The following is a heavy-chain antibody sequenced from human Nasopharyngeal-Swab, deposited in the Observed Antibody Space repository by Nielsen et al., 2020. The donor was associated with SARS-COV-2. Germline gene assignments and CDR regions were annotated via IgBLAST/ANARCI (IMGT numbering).Heavy chain of an antibody. CDR1: GFTFSSYS. CDR3: ARDRHSVATINEVIIDY. D-gene: IGHD5-12*01. Sequence: GGSLRLSCAASGFTFSSYSMNWVRQAPGKGLEWVSSISSSSSYIYYADSVKGRFTISRDNAKNSLYLQMNSLRAKDTAVYYCARDRHSVATINEVIIDYWGQGTLVTVSS. CDR2: ISSSSSYI. V-gene: IGHV3-21*01. J-gene: IGHJ4*02.